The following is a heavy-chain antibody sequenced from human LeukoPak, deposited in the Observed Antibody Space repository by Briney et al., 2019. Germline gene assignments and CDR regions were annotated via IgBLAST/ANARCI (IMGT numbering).Heavy chain of an antibody. J-gene: IGHJ4*02. CDR2: INHSGST. CDR1: DGSISSNSYY. Sequence: SETLSLTCTVSDGSISSNSYYWGWIRQPPGKGLEWIGEINHSGSTNYNPSLKSRVTISVDTSKNQFSLKLSSVTAADTAVYYCARGYHLFDYWGQGTLVTVSS. V-gene: IGHV4-39*07. D-gene: IGHD1-26*01. CDR3: ARGYHLFDY.